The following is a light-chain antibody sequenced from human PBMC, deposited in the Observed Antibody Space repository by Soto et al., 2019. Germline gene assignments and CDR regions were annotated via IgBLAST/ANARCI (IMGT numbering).Light chain of an antibody. CDR1: SSNIGTNA. Sequence: QSVLTQPPSESGTPGQRVTISCSGSSSNIGTNAVNWYQQLPGTAPRLLIYSDTQRPSGVPDRFSGSKSGTSASLAISGLQSEDEADYYCAAWLDSLNAYVVFGGGTKVTVL. CDR3: AAWLDSLNAYVV. CDR2: SDT. J-gene: IGLJ2*01. V-gene: IGLV1-44*01.